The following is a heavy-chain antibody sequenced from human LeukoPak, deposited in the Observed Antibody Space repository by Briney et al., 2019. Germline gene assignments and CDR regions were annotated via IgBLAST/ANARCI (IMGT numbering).Heavy chain of an antibody. CDR3: ARDHPYCDILTDAFDI. CDR2: IYYSGST. Sequence: PPETLSLTCAVYGGSFSGYYWSWIRQPPGKGLEWIGSIYYSGSTYYNPSLKSRVTISVDTSKNQFSLKLSSVTAADTAVYYCARDHPYCDILTDAFDIWGQGTMVTVSS. V-gene: IGHV4-34*01. J-gene: IGHJ3*02. CDR1: GGSFSGYY. D-gene: IGHD3-9*01.